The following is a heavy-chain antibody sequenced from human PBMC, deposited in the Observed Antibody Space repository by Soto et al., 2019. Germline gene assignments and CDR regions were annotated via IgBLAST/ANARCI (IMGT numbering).Heavy chain of an antibody. V-gene: IGHV4-61*01. D-gene: IGHD6-6*01. CDR3: ARDELYSSSSSHPYSSYATDV. CDR2: IYYSGST. CDR1: GGSVSSGSYY. J-gene: IGHJ6*02. Sequence: PSETLSLTCTVPGGSVSSGSYYWSWIRQPPGKGLEWIGYIYYSGSTNYNPSLKSRVAISVDTSKNQFSLKLSSVTAADTAVYYCARDELYSSSSSHPYSSYATDVWGQGPTVTVSS.